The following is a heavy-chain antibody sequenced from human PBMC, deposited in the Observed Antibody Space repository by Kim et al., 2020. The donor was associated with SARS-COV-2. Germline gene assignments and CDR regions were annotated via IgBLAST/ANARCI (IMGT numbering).Heavy chain of an antibody. CDR1: GYTFTGYY. J-gene: IGHJ4*02. Sequence: ASVKVSCKASGYTFTGYYMHWVRQAPGQGLEWMGWINPNSGGTNYAQKFQGRVTMTRDTSISTAYMELSRLRSDDTAVYYCARVPRGYSYGRISGAYYFDYWGQGTLVTVSS. D-gene: IGHD5-18*01. V-gene: IGHV1-2*02. CDR2: INPNSGGT. CDR3: ARVPRGYSYGRISGAYYFDY.